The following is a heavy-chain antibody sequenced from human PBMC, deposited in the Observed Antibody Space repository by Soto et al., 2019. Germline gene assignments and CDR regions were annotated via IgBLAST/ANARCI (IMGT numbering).Heavy chain of an antibody. CDR1: GFTFSSYW. V-gene: IGHV3-74*01. D-gene: IGHD6-13*01. CDR2: INSDGSST. Sequence: PGGSLRLSCAASGFTFSSYWMHWVRQAPGKGLVWVSRINSDGSSTSYADSVKGRFTISRDNAKNTLYLQMNSLRAEDTAVYYCARDIAAAGPYYYYYYGMDVWGQGTTVTVSS. CDR3: ARDIAAAGPYYYYYYGMDV. J-gene: IGHJ6*02.